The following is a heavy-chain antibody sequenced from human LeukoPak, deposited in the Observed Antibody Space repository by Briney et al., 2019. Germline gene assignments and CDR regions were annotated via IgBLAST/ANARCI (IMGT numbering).Heavy chain of an antibody. CDR1: GFPLDDHA. D-gene: IGHD5-12*01. Sequence: AGGSLRLSCGAHGFPLDDHAMPSVPQTPAKVQGKDEGINWRSERSGHAASVKTRFTSSRDNVKKPLYLQMNSLRTEDTALYYCARDISSGYDEQSEEPGMDVWGQGTTVTV. CDR3: ARDISSGYDEQSEEPGMDV. V-gene: IGHV3-9*01. CDR2: INWRSERS. J-gene: IGHJ6*02.